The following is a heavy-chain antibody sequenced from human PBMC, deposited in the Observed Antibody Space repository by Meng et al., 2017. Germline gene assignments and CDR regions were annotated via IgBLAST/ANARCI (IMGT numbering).Heavy chain of an antibody. Sequence: VRLQQWGAGLVKPAEPLSLTCAVYGGSFSGYYWSWIRQPPGKGLEWIGEINHSGSTNYNPSLKSRITISVDTSKNQFSLKLSSVTAADTAVYYCARRGIAARPFYYWGQGTLVTVSS. D-gene: IGHD6-6*01. CDR3: ARRGIAARPFYY. J-gene: IGHJ4*02. CDR2: INHSGST. CDR1: GGSFSGYY. V-gene: IGHV4-34*01.